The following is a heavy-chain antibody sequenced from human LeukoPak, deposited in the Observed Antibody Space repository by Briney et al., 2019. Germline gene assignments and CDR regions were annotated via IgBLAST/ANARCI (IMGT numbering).Heavy chain of an antibody. D-gene: IGHD1-26*01. J-gene: IGHJ4*02. CDR3: ARVGADSLEFDY. Sequence: SETLSLTCTVSGGSISSDYWSWIRQPPGKGREWVGYIYYSGSTNYNPSLKSRVTISVDTSKNQFSLKLSSVTAADTAVYYCARVGADSLEFDYWGQGTLVTVS. CDR1: GGSISSDY. CDR2: IYYSGST. V-gene: IGHV4-59*08.